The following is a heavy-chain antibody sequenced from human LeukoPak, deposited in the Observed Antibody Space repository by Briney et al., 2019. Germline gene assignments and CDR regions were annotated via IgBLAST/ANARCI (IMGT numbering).Heavy chain of an antibody. CDR3: ARCYGTSLYVWEH. V-gene: IGHV4-59*08. Sequence: SETLSLTCTVSGGSISRYYWSWIRQPPGKELEWIGYIFYSGATKYTPSLKSRVTMSVDTSKNQFSLKLSSVTAADTAVYYCARCYGTSLYVWEHWGQGTLVTVSS. D-gene: IGHD6-13*01. J-gene: IGHJ4*02. CDR2: IFYSGAT. CDR1: GGSISRYY.